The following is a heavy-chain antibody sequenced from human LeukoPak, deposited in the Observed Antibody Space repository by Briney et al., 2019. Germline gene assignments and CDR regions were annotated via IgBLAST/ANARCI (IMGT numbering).Heavy chain of an antibody. CDR2: ISVDGLT. V-gene: IGHV3-23*01. J-gene: IGHJ3*02. D-gene: IGHD1-1*01. CDR3: VKCILNNCREGFDI. Sequence: PGGSLRLSCAASGLTFTSYALTWVRQAPGKGLDWVSSISVDGLTYYLDSVKGRFTISRDNSKSTLYLQMHSLRAEHTALYFCVKCILNNCREGFDIWGQGTMVTASS. CDR1: GLTFTSYA.